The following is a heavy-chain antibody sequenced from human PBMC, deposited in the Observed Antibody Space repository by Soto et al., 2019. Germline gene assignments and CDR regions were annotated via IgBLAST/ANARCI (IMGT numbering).Heavy chain of an antibody. CDR3: ATMGTPATGLYYFDY. J-gene: IGHJ4*02. CDR1: GGSISSGNYY. Sequence: SEPLSLTYTVSGGSISSGNYYWSWIRQPPGKGLEWIGFISYSGSTYYSLSLKSRVTISVDTSKNQFSPNLSFVTAADTAVYYCATMGTPATGLYYFDYWGQGTLVTVSS. V-gene: IGHV4-30-4*01. CDR2: ISYSGST. D-gene: IGHD5-18*01.